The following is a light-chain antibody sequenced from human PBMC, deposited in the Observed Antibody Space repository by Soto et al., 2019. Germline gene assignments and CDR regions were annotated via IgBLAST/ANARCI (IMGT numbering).Light chain of an antibody. CDR1: QSVTSSY. J-gene: IGKJ2*01. V-gene: IGKV3-20*01. Sequence: ESVLTQSPGTLSLSPGERATLSCRASQSVTSSYLAWYQHRPGQAPRLLIYGASSRATGIPDRFSGSGSGTDFTLTISRLEPEDFAVYYCQQYGGSPLTFGQGTKVDIK. CDR2: GAS. CDR3: QQYGGSPLT.